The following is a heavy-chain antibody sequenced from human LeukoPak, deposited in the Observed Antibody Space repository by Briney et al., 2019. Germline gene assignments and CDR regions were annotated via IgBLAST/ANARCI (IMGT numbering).Heavy chain of an antibody. J-gene: IGHJ4*02. CDR3: ARGRLGDCFDY. Sequence: SQTLPLTCTVSGGSISSGSYSWSWIRQPAGKGLEWIGRIYTSGSTNYNPSLKSRVTISVDTSKNQFSLKLSSVTAADTAVYYCARGRLGDCFDYWGQGTLVTVSS. D-gene: IGHD1-1*01. V-gene: IGHV4-61*02. CDR2: IYTSGST. CDR1: GGSISSGSYS.